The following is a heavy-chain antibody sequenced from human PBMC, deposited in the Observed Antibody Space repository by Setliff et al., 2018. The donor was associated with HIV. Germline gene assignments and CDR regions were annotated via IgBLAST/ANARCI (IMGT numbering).Heavy chain of an antibody. CDR1: GFSISSGHY. J-gene: IGHJ4*01. V-gene: IGHV4-38-2*02. CDR2: ISHSGST. CDR3: ARDPRGDYGDYHFDF. D-gene: IGHD4-17*01. Sequence: SETMSLTCAVSGFSISSGHYWGWIRQPPGKGLEWIGRISHSGSTYYSPSLKSRVTISVDTSKNQFSLKLTSVTAADTAVYHCARDPRGDYGDYHFDFWGHGILVTVSS.